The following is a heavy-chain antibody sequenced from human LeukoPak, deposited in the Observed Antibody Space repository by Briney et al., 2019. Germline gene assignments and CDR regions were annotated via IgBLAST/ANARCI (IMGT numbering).Heavy chain of an antibody. CDR2: INPSGGNT. V-gene: IGHV3-23*01. CDR1: GFTFSSNP. CDR3: ATTKQARRYFDY. D-gene: IGHD1-1*01. J-gene: IGHJ4*02. Sequence: PGGSLRLSCAGSGFTFSSNPLSWVRQAPGKGLEWVSAINPSGGNTYYADSVRGRSTISRDNSKNTLYLQMNTLRAEDTAVYYCATTKQARRYFDYWGQGTLVTVSS.